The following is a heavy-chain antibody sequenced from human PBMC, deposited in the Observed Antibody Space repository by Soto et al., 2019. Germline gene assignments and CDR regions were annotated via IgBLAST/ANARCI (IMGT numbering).Heavy chain of an antibody. CDR3: ARDSVLRFVEWLFNY. CDR2: INPDTGDT. D-gene: IGHD3-3*01. J-gene: IGHJ4*02. CDR1: GGTFSSYR. Sequence: ASVKVSCKASGGTFSSYRINWVRQAPGQGFEWMGWINPDTGDTNYAQKFQGRVTMTRDTSISTAYMDLSRLRSDDTAVYYCARDSVLRFVEWLFNYWGQGTLVTVSS. V-gene: IGHV1-2*02.